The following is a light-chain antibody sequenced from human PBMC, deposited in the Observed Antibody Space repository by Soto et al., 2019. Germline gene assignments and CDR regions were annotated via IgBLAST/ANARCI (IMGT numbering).Light chain of an antibody. CDR1: SSDVGGYNY. CDR3: SSYTSSSTVV. Sequence: QSALTQPASVSGSPGQSITISCTGTSSDVGGYNYVSWYQQHPGKAPKLMIYDVSNRPSWVSNRFSGSKSGNTASLTISGLQAEDEAAYYCSSYTSSSTVVFGGGTKLTVL. V-gene: IGLV2-14*01. J-gene: IGLJ2*01. CDR2: DVS.